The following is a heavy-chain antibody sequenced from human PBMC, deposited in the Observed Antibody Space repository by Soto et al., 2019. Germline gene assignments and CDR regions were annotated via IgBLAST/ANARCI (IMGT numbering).Heavy chain of an antibody. Sequence: QVQLVQSGAEMKKPGSSVKVSCQSSGGTFNTYAMNWVRQAPGQGPEWMGDISPMFGAANYAPKFQGRVTITADEPTGTSYMQFSSLTSEGTALYFCAREVQVHTPAFVYWGQGTLVTVSS. CDR3: AREVQVHTPAFVY. V-gene: IGHV1-69*19. D-gene: IGHD3-10*01. CDR2: ISPMFGAA. J-gene: IGHJ4*02. CDR1: GGTFNTYA.